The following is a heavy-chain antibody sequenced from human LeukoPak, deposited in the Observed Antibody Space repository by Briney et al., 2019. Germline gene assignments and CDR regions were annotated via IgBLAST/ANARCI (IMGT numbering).Heavy chain of an antibody. CDR2: IKSKTDGGTT. D-gene: IGHD2-21*02. J-gene: IGHJ6*04. V-gene: IGHV3-15*01. CDR3: TTGLLAHYYYYGMDV. Sequence: PGGSLRLSCAASGFTFSNAWMSWVRQAPGKGLEWVGRIKSKTDGGTTDYAAPVKGRFTISRDDSKNTLYLQMNSLKTEDTAVYYCTTGLLAHYYYYGMDVWGKGTTVTVSS. CDR1: GFTFSNAW.